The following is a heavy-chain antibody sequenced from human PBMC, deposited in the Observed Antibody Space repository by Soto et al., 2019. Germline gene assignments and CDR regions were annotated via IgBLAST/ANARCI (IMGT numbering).Heavy chain of an antibody. D-gene: IGHD1-26*01. J-gene: IGHJ6*02. CDR1: GYNFHTYG. V-gene: IGHV1-18*01. Sequence: QVQLLQSGREVKKPGASVKVSCKASGYNFHTYGISWVRQAPGQGLEWMGWISGYNGQTNYAQKFRGRVTFTTDTTTTTVYMELRSLRSDDTAIYYCARDGRKELWVEGLNAMDVWGQGTTVTVSS. CDR2: ISGYNGQT. CDR3: ARDGRKELWVEGLNAMDV.